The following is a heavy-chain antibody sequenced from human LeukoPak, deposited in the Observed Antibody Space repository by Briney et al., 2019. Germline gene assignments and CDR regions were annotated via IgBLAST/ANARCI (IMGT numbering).Heavy chain of an antibody. Sequence: GRSLRLSCAASGFTFSSYSMNSVRQGPGKGLEWVSSISSSSRYIYYAHSVKGRFTSSRDNAKNSLYLQMNSLRAEDTAVYYCARDNAPENCSGGSCYWFWGYYYYYYMDVWGKGTTVTVSS. J-gene: IGHJ6*03. CDR1: GFTFSSYS. D-gene: IGHD2-15*01. CDR2: ISSSSRYI. V-gene: IGHV3-21*01. CDR3: ARDNAPENCSGGSCYWFWGYYYYYYMDV.